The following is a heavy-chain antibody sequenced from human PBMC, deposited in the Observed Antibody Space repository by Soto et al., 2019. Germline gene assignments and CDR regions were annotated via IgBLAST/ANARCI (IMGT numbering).Heavy chain of an antibody. CDR3: VKERYAQLWLEDYGMDV. V-gene: IGHV3-30*18. D-gene: IGHD5-18*01. CDR2: ISYDGTDK. CDR1: GFTFSSYG. J-gene: IGHJ6*02. Sequence: QVQLVESGGGVVQPGRSLRLSCAASGFTFSSYGIHWVRQAPGKGLEWVALISYDGTDKYYADSVKGRFTISRDNSKNTLYLQMISLGPEDTAVYYCVKERYAQLWLEDYGMDVWCQGTTVTV.